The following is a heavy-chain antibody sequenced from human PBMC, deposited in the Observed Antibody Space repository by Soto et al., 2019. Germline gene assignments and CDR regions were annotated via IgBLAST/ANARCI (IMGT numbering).Heavy chain of an antibody. CDR1: GYTFTSYG. Sequence: ASVKVSCKAAGYTFTSYGISWVRQAPGQGLEWMGWISAYNGNTKYAQKLQVRLTMTTDTSTSTAYMELRSLRSDDTAVYYCARDLRIGLYDYWGQGSLVTVSS. D-gene: IGHD5-12*01. CDR3: ARDLRIGLYDY. V-gene: IGHV1-18*01. CDR2: ISAYNGNT. J-gene: IGHJ4*02.